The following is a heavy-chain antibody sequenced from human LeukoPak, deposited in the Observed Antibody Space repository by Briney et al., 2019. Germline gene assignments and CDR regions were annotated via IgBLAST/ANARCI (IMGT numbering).Heavy chain of an antibody. CDR2: IYHSGKT. CDR1: GGSISSSNW. J-gene: IGHJ3*02. CDR3: ARGVGLGNAFDI. V-gene: IGHV4-4*02. D-gene: IGHD7-27*01. Sequence: SETLSLTCAVSGGSISSSNWWSWVRQPPGKALEWIGEIYHSGKTNYNPSLKSRVTISVYKSKNLFSLRLSSVTAADTAVYYCARGVGLGNAFDIWGQGAMVIVSS.